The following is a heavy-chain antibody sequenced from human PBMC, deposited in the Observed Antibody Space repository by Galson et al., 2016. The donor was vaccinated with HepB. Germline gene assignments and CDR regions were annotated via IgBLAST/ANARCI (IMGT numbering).Heavy chain of an antibody. CDR3: ARPGYCSGSSCYVPFDI. J-gene: IGHJ3*02. V-gene: IGHV3-23*01. CDR1: GFTFSTYA. D-gene: IGHD2-15*01. CDR2: ISGSGSST. Sequence: SLRLSCAASGFTFSTYAMSWVRQAPGKGLEWVSLISGSGSSTFYADSVKGRFTIPRDNSKNTLYLQMNSLRAEDTAVYYCARPGYCSGSSCYVPFDIWGQGTMATVSS.